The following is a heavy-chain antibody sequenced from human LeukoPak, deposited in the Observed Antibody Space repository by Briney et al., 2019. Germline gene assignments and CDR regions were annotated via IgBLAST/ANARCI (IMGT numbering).Heavy chain of an antibody. Sequence: PGGSLRLSCAASGFTFSSYGMHWVRQAPGKGLEWVAVISYDGSNKYYADSVKGRFTISRDNSKNTLYLQMNSLRAEDTAVYYCAKSVGVRGVTYYFDYWGQGTLVTASS. CDR3: AKSVGVRGVTYYFDY. V-gene: IGHV3-30*18. CDR2: ISYDGSNK. CDR1: GFTFSSYG. J-gene: IGHJ4*02. D-gene: IGHD3-10*01.